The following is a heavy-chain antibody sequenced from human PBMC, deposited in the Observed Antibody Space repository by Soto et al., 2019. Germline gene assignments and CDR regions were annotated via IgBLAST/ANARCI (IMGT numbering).Heavy chain of an antibody. Sequence: PGGSLRLSCAASGFTFSSYGMHWVRQAPGKGLEWVAVIWYDGSNKYYADSVKGRFTISRDNSKNTLYLQMNSLRAEDTAVYYCARDSHCSSTSCYALFGFDYWGQGTLVTVSS. V-gene: IGHV3-33*01. CDR2: IWYDGSNK. D-gene: IGHD2-2*01. J-gene: IGHJ4*02. CDR1: GFTFSSYG. CDR3: ARDSHCSSTSCYALFGFDY.